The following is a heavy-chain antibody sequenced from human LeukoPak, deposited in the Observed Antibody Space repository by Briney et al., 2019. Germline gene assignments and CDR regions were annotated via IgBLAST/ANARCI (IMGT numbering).Heavy chain of an antibody. CDR2: ISSTGNTM. D-gene: IGHD2-21*01. Sequence: GGSLRLSCAASGFIFSRYEMNWVRQAPGKGLEWFSYISSTGNTMYYADSVKGRFTISRDNAKSSLYLQIHSLRAEDTAVYYCARVANQKHYFDYWGQGTLVTVSS. CDR3: ARVANQKHYFDY. CDR1: GFIFSRYE. J-gene: IGHJ4*02. V-gene: IGHV3-48*03.